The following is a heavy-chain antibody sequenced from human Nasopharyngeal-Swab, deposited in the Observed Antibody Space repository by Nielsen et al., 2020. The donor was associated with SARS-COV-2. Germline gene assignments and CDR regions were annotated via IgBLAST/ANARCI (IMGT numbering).Heavy chain of an antibody. D-gene: IGHD6-13*01. CDR2: ISAYNGNT. CDR3: ARAGRAAAAPSYGMDV. CDR1: GYTFTSYG. V-gene: IGHV1-18*01. J-gene: IGHJ6*02. Sequence: ASVKVSRKASGYTFTSYGISWVRQAPGQGLEWMGWISAYNGNTNYAQKLQGRVTMTTDTSTSTAYMELRSLRSDDTAVYYCARAGRAAAAPSYGMDVWGQGTTVTVSS.